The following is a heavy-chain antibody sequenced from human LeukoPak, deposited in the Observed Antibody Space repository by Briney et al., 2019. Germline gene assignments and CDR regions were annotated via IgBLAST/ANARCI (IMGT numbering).Heavy chain of an antibody. CDR2: LDWDDDK. CDR3: ARIWAGPDYFDY. J-gene: IGHJ4*02. Sequence: SGPTLVNPTQTLTLTCTFSGFALSTSGMCVNWIRQPPGKALEWLGRLDWDDDKYYSTSLKTRLTISKDTSKNQVVLTMTNVDPVDTATYYCARIWAGPDYFDYWGQGTLVTVSS. CDR1: GFALSTSGMC. V-gene: IGHV2-70*11.